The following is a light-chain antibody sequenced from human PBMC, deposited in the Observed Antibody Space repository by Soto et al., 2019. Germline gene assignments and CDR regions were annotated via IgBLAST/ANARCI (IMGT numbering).Light chain of an antibody. Sequence: EIVMTQSPATLSLSPGERAALSCRASQSINSELAWYQQKPGQPPRLLIYGASTRATGVPARFTGSESGSEFTLTISGLQSEDLAVYYCQQGQNWPLTFGQGTRLE. J-gene: IGKJ2*01. V-gene: IGKV3-15*01. CDR1: QSINSE. CDR2: GAS. CDR3: QQGQNWPLT.